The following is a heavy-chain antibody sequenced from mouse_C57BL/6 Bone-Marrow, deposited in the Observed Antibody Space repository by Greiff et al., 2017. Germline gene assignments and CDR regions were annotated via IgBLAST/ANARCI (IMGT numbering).Heavy chain of an antibody. CDR1: GYTFTSYW. CDR2: IDPSDSYT. Sequence: VQLQQPGAELVMPGASVKLSCKASGYTFTSYWMHWVKQRPGQGLEWIGEIDPSDSYTNYNQKFKGKSTLTVDKSSSTAYMQLSSLTSEDSAVYYCAVLRYWYFDVWGTGTTVTVSS. V-gene: IGHV1-69*01. D-gene: IGHD1-1*01. CDR3: AVLRYWYFDV. J-gene: IGHJ1*03.